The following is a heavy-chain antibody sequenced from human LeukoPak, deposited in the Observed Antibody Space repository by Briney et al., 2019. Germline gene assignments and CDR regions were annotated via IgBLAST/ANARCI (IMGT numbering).Heavy chain of an antibody. Sequence: ASVKVSCKASGYTFTSYGISWVRQAPGQGLEWMGWISAYNGHTNHAQNLQGRVIMTTDTSTSTAYMELRSLRSDDTAVYYCARGVVGAYYFDYWGQGTLVTVSS. CDR1: GYTFTSYG. CDR3: ARGVVGAYYFDY. V-gene: IGHV1-18*01. D-gene: IGHD1-26*01. J-gene: IGHJ4*02. CDR2: ISAYNGHT.